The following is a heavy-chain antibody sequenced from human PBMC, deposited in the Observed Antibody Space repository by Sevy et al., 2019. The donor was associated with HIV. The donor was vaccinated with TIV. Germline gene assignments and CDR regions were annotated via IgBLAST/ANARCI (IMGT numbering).Heavy chain of an antibody. D-gene: IGHD3-22*01. V-gene: IGHV4-61*01. J-gene: IGHJ4*02. CDR3: ARDQHYYDSSGSNFDY. Sequence: SETLSLTCTVSGGSVSSGSYYWSWIRQPPGKGLECIGYIYYSGSTNYNPSLKSRVTISVDTSKNQFSLMLSSVTAADTAVYYCARDQHYYDSSGSNFDYWDQGTLVTVSS. CDR1: GGSVSSGSYY. CDR2: IYYSGST.